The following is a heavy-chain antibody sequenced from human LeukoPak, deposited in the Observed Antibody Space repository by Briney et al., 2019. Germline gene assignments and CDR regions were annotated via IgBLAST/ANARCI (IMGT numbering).Heavy chain of an antibody. CDR3: ARNLGYCRTASCHHMDV. CDR1: GFALSSYW. Sequence: GGSLRLSCAASGFALSSYWMSRVRQAPGKGLEWVANIKQDGSDKYYVDSVKGRFTISRDNAKNSLYLQMNSLRAEDTAVYYCARNLGYCRTASCHHMDVWGKGTTVTVSS. V-gene: IGHV3-7*01. D-gene: IGHD2-2*01. J-gene: IGHJ6*03. CDR2: IKQDGSDK.